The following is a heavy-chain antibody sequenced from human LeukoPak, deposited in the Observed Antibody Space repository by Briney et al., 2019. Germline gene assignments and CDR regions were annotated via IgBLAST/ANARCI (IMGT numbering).Heavy chain of an antibody. D-gene: IGHD5-24*01. J-gene: IGHJ4*01. CDR1: GYTFTDYY. CDR3: ARGRNIEMTTMSGGSDY. Sequence: ASVKVSCKASGYTFTDYYMHWVRQAPGQGLEWMGWLNPNSGDTNYAQKFQGRVTMTRDSSISTAYMALRDLRSDDTAVYSCARGRNIEMTTMSGGSDYWGHGTLVTVSS. CDR2: LNPNSGDT. V-gene: IGHV1-2*02.